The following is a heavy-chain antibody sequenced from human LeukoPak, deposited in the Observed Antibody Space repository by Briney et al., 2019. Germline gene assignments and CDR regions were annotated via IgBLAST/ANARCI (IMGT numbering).Heavy chain of an antibody. CDR3: AREMGYSYGPHYFDY. D-gene: IGHD5-18*01. V-gene: IGHV3-30*04. CDR1: GFTFSSYA. Sequence: GRSLRLSCAASGFTFSSYAMHWVRQAPGKGLEWVAVISYDGSNKYYADSVKGRFTISRDNSKNTLHLQMNSLRAEDTAVYYCAREMGYSYGPHYFDYWGQGTLVTVSS. CDR2: ISYDGSNK. J-gene: IGHJ4*02.